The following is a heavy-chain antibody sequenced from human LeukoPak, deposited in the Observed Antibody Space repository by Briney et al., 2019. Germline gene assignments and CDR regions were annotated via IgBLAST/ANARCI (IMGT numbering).Heavy chain of an antibody. D-gene: IGHD3-9*01. V-gene: IGHV3-11*03. CDR2: ISSSSSYT. CDR1: GFTFSDYY. Sequence: PGGPLRLSCAASGFTFSDYYMSWIRQAPGKGLEWVSYISSSSSYTNYADSVKGRFTISRDNAKNSLYLQMNSLRAEDTAVYYCARRILTGYYYGMDVWGQGTTVTVSS. J-gene: IGHJ6*02. CDR3: ARRILTGYYYGMDV.